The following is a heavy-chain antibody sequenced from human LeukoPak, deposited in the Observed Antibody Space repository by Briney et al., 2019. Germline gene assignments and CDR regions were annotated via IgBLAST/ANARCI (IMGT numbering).Heavy chain of an antibody. CDR3: ARGDIVATTTIDY. J-gene: IGHJ4*02. CDR1: GYTFTGYY. V-gene: IGHV1-2*02. D-gene: IGHD5-12*01. CDR2: INPKNGGS. Sequence: ASVKVSCKASGYTFTGYYMHWVRQAPGQGLEWVGWINPKNGGSNYAQKFQGRVTMTRDRSISTAYMELSRLTSDDTAVYYCARGDIVATTTIDYWGQGTLVTVSS.